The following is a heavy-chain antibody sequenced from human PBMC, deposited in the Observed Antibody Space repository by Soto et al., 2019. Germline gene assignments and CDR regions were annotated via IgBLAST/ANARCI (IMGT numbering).Heavy chain of an antibody. CDR1: GFSFRNYA. Sequence: DEQLVESGGGSLQPGESLRLSCAASGFSFRNYAMTWVRQSPGKGLEWVSLISSGGGTTNYADSVKGRFSISRDNSQNMLYLQMNGLRGEDTDLYYCAKLKGGLGRFYGMDAWGQGTMVIVSS. CDR2: ISSGGGTT. V-gene: IGHV3-23*04. J-gene: IGHJ6*01. D-gene: IGHD3-3*01. CDR3: AKLKGGLGRFYGMDA.